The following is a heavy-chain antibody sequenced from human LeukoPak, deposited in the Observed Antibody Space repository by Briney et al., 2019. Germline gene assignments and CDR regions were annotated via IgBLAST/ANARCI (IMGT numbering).Heavy chain of an antibody. CDR3: ARGPGAVTQEAFDI. CDR2: IYTSGIT. J-gene: IGHJ3*02. V-gene: IGHV4-4*07. Sequence: SETLSLTCSVSGGSVSNSYWGWIRQPAGKGLEWIGRIYTSGITNYNPSLKSRVTMSVDTSKNQFSLKPSSVTAADTAVYYCARGPGAVTQEAFDIWGQGTMVTVSS. CDR1: GGSVSNSY. D-gene: IGHD4-11*01.